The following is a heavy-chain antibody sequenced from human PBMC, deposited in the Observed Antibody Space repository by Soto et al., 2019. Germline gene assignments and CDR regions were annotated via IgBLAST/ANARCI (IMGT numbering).Heavy chain of an antibody. V-gene: IGHV3-7*03. CDR3: VKYQQHYYYGMDV. J-gene: IGHJ6*02. D-gene: IGHD2-2*01. Sequence: GGSLRLSCAASGFTFSSYWMTWVRQAPGKGLEWVANIKQDGSEKYYVDSVKGRFTISRDNAKKSLYLQMNSLRAEDTAVYYCVKYQQHYYYGMDVWGQGTTVTV. CDR2: IKQDGSEK. CDR1: GFTFSSYW.